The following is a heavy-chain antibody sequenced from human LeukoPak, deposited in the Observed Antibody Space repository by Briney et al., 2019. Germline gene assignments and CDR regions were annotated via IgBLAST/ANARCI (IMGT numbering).Heavy chain of an antibody. V-gene: IGHV4-34*01. CDR1: GGSISNYY. Sequence: SETLSLTCTVSGGSISNYYWSWIRQPPGKGLEWIGEGNESGGTKFNPSLKSRATISADTSKNQFSLKLSSVTAADTAVYYCAKNGQSGFSFDPWGQGTLVTVSS. CDR2: GNESGGT. J-gene: IGHJ5*02. D-gene: IGHD2-8*01. CDR3: AKNGQSGFSFDP.